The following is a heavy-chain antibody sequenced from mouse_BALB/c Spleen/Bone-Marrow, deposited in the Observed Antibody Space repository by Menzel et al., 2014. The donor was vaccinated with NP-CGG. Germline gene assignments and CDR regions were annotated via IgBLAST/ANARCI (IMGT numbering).Heavy chain of an antibody. J-gene: IGHJ3*01. CDR3: ARDRGGSY. CDR2: IWAGGST. Sequence: VKLMESGPGLVSPSQSLSITCTVSGFSLTSYGVHWVRQPPEKGLEWLGVIWAGGSTNYNSALMSRLSISKDNSKSQVFLKMNSLQTDDTAMYYCARDRGGSYWGQGTLVTVSA. CDR1: GFSLTSYG. V-gene: IGHV2-9*02.